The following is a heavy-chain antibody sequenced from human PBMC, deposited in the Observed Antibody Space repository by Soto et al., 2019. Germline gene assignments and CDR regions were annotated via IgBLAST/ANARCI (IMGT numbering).Heavy chain of an antibody. J-gene: IGHJ4*02. CDR2: IYYRGNA. Sequence: QLQLQESGPGLVKPSETLSLTCSVSDDSINSDKYYWGWIRQPPGKGLEWIGSIYYRGNAYYNPSHQTRVTISRDKTKSQFSLKLNSVTAADSAVYFCARLEGLATISYYFDFWGPGALVTVSS. D-gene: IGHD5-12*01. CDR1: DDSINSDKYY. CDR3: ARLEGLATISYYFDF. V-gene: IGHV4-39*01.